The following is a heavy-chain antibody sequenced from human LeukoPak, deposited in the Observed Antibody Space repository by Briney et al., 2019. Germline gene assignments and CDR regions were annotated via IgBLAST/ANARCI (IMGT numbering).Heavy chain of an antibody. CDR2: INPNSGGT. V-gene: IGHV1-2*02. D-gene: IGHD3-10*01. CDR1: GYTFTGYY. CDR3: ARDPSLLWFGELLSLSYYYYYYMDV. J-gene: IGHJ6*03. Sequence: ASVKVSCKASGYTFTGYYMHWVRQAPGQGLEWMGWINPNSGGTNYAQKFQGRVTMTRDTSISTAYMELSRLRSDDTAVYYCARDPSLLWFGELLSLSYYYYYYMDVWGKGTTVTVSS.